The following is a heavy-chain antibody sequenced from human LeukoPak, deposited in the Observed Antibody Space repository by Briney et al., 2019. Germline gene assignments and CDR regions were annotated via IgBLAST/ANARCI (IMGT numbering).Heavy chain of an antibody. Sequence: ASVKVSCKASGCTFTSYDINWVRQATGQGLEWMGWMNPNSGNTGYAQKFQGRVTMTRNTSISTAYMELSSLRSEDTAVYYCARGQIAVAGIYWFDPWGQGTLVTVSS. CDR3: ARGQIAVAGIYWFDP. CDR2: MNPNSGNT. V-gene: IGHV1-8*01. D-gene: IGHD6-19*01. CDR1: GCTFTSYD. J-gene: IGHJ5*02.